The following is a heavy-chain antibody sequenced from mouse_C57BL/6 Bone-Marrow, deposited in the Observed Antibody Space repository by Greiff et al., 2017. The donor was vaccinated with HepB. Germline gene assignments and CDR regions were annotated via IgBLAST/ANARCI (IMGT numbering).Heavy chain of an antibody. CDR2: IYPGSGNT. Sequence: VQLQQSGAELVRPGASVKLSCKASGYTFTDYYINWVKQRPGQGLEWIARIYPGSGNTYYNEKLKGKATLTAEKSSSTAYMQLSSLTSEDSAVYFCARQLRTGFAYWGQGTLVTVSA. J-gene: IGHJ3*01. D-gene: IGHD3-2*02. CDR1: GYTFTDYY. V-gene: IGHV1-76*01. CDR3: ARQLRTGFAY.